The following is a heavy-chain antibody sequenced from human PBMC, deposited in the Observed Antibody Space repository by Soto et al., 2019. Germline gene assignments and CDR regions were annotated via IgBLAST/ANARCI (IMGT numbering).Heavy chain of an antibody. CDR2: INAGNGNT. CDR1: GYTFTSYA. Sequence: QVQLVQSGAEVKKPGASVKVSCKASGYTFTSYAMHWVRQAPGQRLEWMGWINAGNGNTKYSQKFQGRVTITRDTSASTAYMELSSPRSEDTAVYYCARDFSWFGELIASDYWGQGTLVTVSS. CDR3: ARDFSWFGELIASDY. D-gene: IGHD3-10*01. V-gene: IGHV1-3*01. J-gene: IGHJ4*02.